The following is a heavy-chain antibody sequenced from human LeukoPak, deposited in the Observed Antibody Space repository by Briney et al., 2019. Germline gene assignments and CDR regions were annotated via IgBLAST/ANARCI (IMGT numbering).Heavy chain of an antibody. CDR2: INPNSGGT. Sequence: ASVKVSCKASGYTFTGYYMHWVRQAPGQGLEWMGWINPNSGGTNYAQKFQGWVTMTTDTSTSTAYMELRSLRSEDTAVYYCARDLEYCSGGSCYRYFDYWGQGTLVTVSS. V-gene: IGHV1-2*04. CDR3: ARDLEYCSGGSCYRYFDY. CDR1: GYTFTGYY. J-gene: IGHJ4*02. D-gene: IGHD2-15*01.